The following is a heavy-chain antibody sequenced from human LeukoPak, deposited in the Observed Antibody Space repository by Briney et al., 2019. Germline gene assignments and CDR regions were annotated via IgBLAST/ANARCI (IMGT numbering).Heavy chain of an antibody. D-gene: IGHD3-10*01. CDR2: IYPGDSDT. CDR3: ASTGGSGSYWDPFDP. J-gene: IGHJ5*02. CDR1: GYSFTSYW. Sequence: GESLKISCKGSGYSFTSYWIGWVRQMPGKGLEWMGIIYPGDSDTRYSPSFQGQVTISAHKSISTAYLQWSSLKASDTAMYYCASTGGSGSYWDPFDPWGRGTLVTVSS. V-gene: IGHV5-51*01.